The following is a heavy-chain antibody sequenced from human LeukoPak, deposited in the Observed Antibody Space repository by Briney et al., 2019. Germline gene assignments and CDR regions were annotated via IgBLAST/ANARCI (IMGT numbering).Heavy chain of an antibody. CDR1: GYTFTSYD. CDR2: INPNSGNT. CDR3: ARGLRGYSYGQLYHFDY. Sequence: ASVKVSCKASGYTFTSYDINWVRQASGQGLEWMGWINPNSGNTAYAQKFQGRVTMTRDTSINTAYMELSSLRSEDTAVYYCARGLRGYSYGQLYHFDYWGQGTLVTVSS. J-gene: IGHJ4*02. D-gene: IGHD5-18*01. V-gene: IGHV1-8*01.